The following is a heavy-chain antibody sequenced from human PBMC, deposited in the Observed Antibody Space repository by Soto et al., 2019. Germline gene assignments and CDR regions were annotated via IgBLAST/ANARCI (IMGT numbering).Heavy chain of an antibody. Sequence: GGSVKVSCKASGGTFSSYAISWVRQAPGQGLEWMGGIIPIFGTANYAQKFQGRVTFTAHKSTSTAYMELRSLRSDDTPVYYCARGWETVGTTTPFAYWGQGTLVTVSS. V-gene: IGHV1-69*06. CDR2: IIPIFGTA. J-gene: IGHJ4*02. CDR1: GGTFSSYA. CDR3: ARGWETVGTTTPFAY. D-gene: IGHD1-26*01.